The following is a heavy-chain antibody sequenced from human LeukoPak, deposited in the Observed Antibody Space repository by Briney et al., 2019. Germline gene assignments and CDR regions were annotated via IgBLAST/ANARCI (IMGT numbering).Heavy chain of an antibody. J-gene: IGHJ4*02. Sequence: GGSLRLSCAASGFTFSSYSMNWVRQAPGKGLEWVSYISSSGSTIYYADSVKGRFTISRDNAKNSLYLQMNSLRAEDTAVYYCARVEAAYTYYFDYWGQGTLVTVSS. D-gene: IGHD6-13*01. V-gene: IGHV3-48*04. CDR3: ARVEAAYTYYFDY. CDR2: ISSSGSTI. CDR1: GFTFSSYS.